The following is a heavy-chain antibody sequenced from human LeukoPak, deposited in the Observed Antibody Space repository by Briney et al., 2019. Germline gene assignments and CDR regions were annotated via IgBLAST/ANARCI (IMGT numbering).Heavy chain of an antibody. D-gene: IGHD3-3*01. V-gene: IGHV1-46*01. CDR2: TNPTGGST. Sequence: ASVKVSCKASGYTFTSYYIHWVRQAPGQGLEWMGITNPTGGSTIYAQRFQGRVTMTRDKSTSSVYMDLSTLTSEDTAVYYCARAEWSLGGHDAFDIWGQGTMVTVSS. CDR1: GYTFTSYY. J-gene: IGHJ3*02. CDR3: ARAEWSLGGHDAFDI.